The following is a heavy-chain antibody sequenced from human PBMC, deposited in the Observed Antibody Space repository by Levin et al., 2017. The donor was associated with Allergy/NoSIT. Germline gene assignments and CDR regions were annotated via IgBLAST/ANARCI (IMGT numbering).Heavy chain of an antibody. Sequence: LSLTCAASGFTFSSYGMHWVRQAPGKGLEWVAVISYDGSNKYYADSVKGRFTISRDNSKNTLYLQMNSLRAEDTAVYYCAKAHITNWYFDLWGRGTLVTVSS. V-gene: IGHV3-30*18. J-gene: IGHJ2*01. D-gene: IGHD2-21*01. CDR2: ISYDGSNK. CDR1: GFTFSSYG. CDR3: AKAHITNWYFDL.